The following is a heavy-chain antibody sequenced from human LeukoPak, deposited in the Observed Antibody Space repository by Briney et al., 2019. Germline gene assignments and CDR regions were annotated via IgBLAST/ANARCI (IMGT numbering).Heavy chain of an antibody. Sequence: GRSLRLSCAASGFTFSSYGMHWVRQAPGKGLEWVAVIWYDGSNKYYADSVKGRFTIPRDNSKNTLYLQMNSLRAEDTAVYYCARGGNIVVDPVGFDYWGQGTLVTVSS. D-gene: IGHD2-15*01. CDR1: GFTFSSYG. J-gene: IGHJ4*02. CDR3: ARGGNIVVDPVGFDY. V-gene: IGHV3-33*01. CDR2: IWYDGSNK.